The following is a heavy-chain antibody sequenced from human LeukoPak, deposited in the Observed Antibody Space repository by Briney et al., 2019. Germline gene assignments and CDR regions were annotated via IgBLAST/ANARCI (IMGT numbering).Heavy chain of an antibody. D-gene: IGHD6-19*01. CDR2: ISWNSGSI. CDR3: AKGPQWLVRGALDV. CDR1: GFTFDDYV. J-gene: IGHJ6*02. Sequence: TGGSLRLSCAASGFTFDDYVMHWVRQAPGKGLEWVSGISWNSGSIGYADSVKGRFTISRDNAKNSLYLQMNSLRAEDTALYYCAKGPQWLVRGALDVWGQGTTVTVSS. V-gene: IGHV3-9*01.